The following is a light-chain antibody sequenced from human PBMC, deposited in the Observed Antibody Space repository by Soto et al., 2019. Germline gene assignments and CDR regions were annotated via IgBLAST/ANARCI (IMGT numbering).Light chain of an antibody. Sequence: DIQVTQSPPTLSASVGDRVTIPCPARQTISTWMAWYQQKPGKAPKLLVYDASTLQSGVASRFSGSGSGTEFTLIISGLQPDDSATYYCQQYTNTNNPWMFGQGTKVDI. V-gene: IGKV1-5*01. CDR2: DAS. CDR3: QQYTNTNNPWM. CDR1: QTISTW. J-gene: IGKJ1*01.